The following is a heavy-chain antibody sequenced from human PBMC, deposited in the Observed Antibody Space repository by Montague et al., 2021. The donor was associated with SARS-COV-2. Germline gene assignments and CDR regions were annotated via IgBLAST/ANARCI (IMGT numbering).Heavy chain of an antibody. J-gene: IGHJ4*02. Sequence: SETLSLTCTVSGGSISSNFWSWIRQPPGKVLEWIGYIYYSGSTXXXPSXKSRVTISVDTSKKQFSLQLSSVTAAATAVYYCARTRGYDPLFDFWGQGTLVTVSS. D-gene: IGHD5-12*01. V-gene: IGHV4-59*01. CDR3: ARTRGYDPLFDF. CDR1: GGSISSNF. CDR2: IYYSGST.